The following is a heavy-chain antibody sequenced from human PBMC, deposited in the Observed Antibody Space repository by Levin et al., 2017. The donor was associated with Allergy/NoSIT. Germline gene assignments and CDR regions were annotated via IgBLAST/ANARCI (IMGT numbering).Heavy chain of an antibody. J-gene: IGHJ4*02. CDR2: ISGSGATT. CDR1: GFTFSSHD. CDR3: AKGVFTGYGTGSYPDY. Sequence: PGGSLRLSCAASGFTFSSHDMFWVRQAPGKGLEWVSAISGSGATTYYTDSVRGRFTFSRDNSKNTVYLQMNSLRAEDTAVYYCAKGVFTGYGTGSYPDYWGQGTLVTVSS. V-gene: IGHV3-23*01. D-gene: IGHD3-10*01.